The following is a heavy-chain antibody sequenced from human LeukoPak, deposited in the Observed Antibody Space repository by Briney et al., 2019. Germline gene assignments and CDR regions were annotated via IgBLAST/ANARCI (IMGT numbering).Heavy chain of an antibody. CDR3: ARDRGGSGSYYQPYYYYGMDV. D-gene: IGHD3-10*01. CDR2: IYYSGST. Sequence: PSETLSLTCTVSGGSISSGGYYWSWIRQHPGKGLEWIGYIYYSGSTYYNPSLKSRVTISVDTSKNQFSLKLSSVTAADTAVYYCARDRGGSGSYYQPYYYYGMDVWGQGTTVTVSS. J-gene: IGHJ6*02. CDR1: GGSISSGGYY. V-gene: IGHV4-31*03.